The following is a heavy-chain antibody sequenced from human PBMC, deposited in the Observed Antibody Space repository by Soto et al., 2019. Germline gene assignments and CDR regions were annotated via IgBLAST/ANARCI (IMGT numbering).Heavy chain of an antibody. CDR3: ARDLGYYDILTGYYTFDAFDI. D-gene: IGHD3-9*01. V-gene: IGHV1-18*01. J-gene: IGHJ3*02. CDR2: ISAYNGNT. CDR1: GYTFTSYG. Sequence: QVQLVQSGAEVKKPGASVKVSCKASGYTFTSYGISWVRQAPGQGLEWMGWISAYNGNTNYAQKLQGGVTMTTDTSTSTAYMELRSLRSDDTAVYYCARDLGYYDILTGYYTFDAFDIWGQGTMVTVSS.